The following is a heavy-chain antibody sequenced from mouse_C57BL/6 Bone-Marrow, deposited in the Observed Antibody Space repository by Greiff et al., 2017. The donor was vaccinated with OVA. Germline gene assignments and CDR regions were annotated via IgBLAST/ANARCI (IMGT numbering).Heavy chain of an antibody. D-gene: IGHD1-1*01. CDR3: ARVIYGSSPLFDY. J-gene: IGHJ2*01. V-gene: IGHV1-76*01. CDR2: IYPGSGNT. Sequence: QVQLQQSGAELVRPGASVKLSCKASGYTFTDYYINWVKQRPGQGLEWIARIYPGSGNTYYNEKFKGKATLTAEKSSSTAYMQLSSLTSEDSAVYFCARVIYGSSPLFDYWGQGTTLTVSS. CDR1: GYTFTDYY.